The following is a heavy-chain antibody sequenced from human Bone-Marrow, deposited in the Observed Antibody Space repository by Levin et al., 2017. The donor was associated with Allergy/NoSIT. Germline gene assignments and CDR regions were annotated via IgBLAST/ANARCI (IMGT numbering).Heavy chain of an antibody. V-gene: IGHV2-26*01. Sequence: SGPTLVKPTETLTLTCTVSGFSLTDNNMGVTWIRQPPGKALEWLAHIFSNDDKSFSTSLKTRLTISKDTSKSQVVLTMTNMDPVDTATYYCARILRWELLFHFDYWGQGTLVTVSS. CDR3: ARILRWELLFHFDY. J-gene: IGHJ4*02. D-gene: IGHD4-23*01. CDR2: IFSNDDK. CDR1: GFSLTDNNMG.